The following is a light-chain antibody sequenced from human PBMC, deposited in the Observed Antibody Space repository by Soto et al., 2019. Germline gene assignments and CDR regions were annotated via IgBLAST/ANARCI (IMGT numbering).Light chain of an antibody. CDR1: QSVTGDK. V-gene: IGKV3-20*01. J-gene: IGKJ2*01. CDR3: QQYGNSPFT. Sequence: EIVLTQSPGPLSLSPGNSAALSCRASQSVTGDKVAWYQQRPGQVPRLLIYGRSTRATDIPARFRGSGSGTDYTLTINRLEPEDFALYYCQQYGNSPFTFGQGTKLEI. CDR2: GRS.